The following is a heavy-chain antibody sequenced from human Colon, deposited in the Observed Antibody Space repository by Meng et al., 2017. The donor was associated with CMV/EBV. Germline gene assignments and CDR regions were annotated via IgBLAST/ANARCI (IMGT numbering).Heavy chain of an antibody. CDR3: AKYCSSGACLDY. CDR2: IKYDGRST. D-gene: IGHD2-2*01. J-gene: IGHJ4*02. CDR1: GFTFSDYW. V-gene: IGHV3-74*03. Sequence: ASGFTFSDYWMHWVRQDPGKGLVWVSRIKYDGRSTTYADSVKGRFTISRDNAQNTVYLQMNSLRAEDTAVYYCAKYCSSGACLDYWGQGTLVTVSS.